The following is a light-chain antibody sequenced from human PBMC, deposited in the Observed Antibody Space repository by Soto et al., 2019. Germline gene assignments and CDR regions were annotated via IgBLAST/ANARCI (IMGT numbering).Light chain of an antibody. CDR3: QQYGSSPPLS. V-gene: IGKV3-20*01. J-gene: IGKJ4*01. Sequence: IVWTQSPVTLSLTPGERATLSCKASQSITSNYLGWYQQKPGQAPRLLIYGASSRATGTPDRFSGSGSGTDFTLTISRLEPEDFAVYYCQQYGSSPPLSFGGGTKVDIK. CDR2: GAS. CDR1: QSITSNY.